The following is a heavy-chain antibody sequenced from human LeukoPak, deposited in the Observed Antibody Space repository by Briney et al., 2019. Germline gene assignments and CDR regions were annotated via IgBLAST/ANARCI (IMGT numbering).Heavy chain of an antibody. Sequence: GGSLRLSCAASGFTFSSYAMTWVRQAPGKGLEWVSAISGSGGSTYYADSVKGRFTISRDNPKNTVFLQMSSLRVEDTAVYYCARQVGPDYWGQGTLVTVSS. J-gene: IGHJ4*02. V-gene: IGHV3-23*01. CDR1: GFTFSSYA. D-gene: IGHD3-10*01. CDR3: ARQVGPDY. CDR2: ISGSGGST.